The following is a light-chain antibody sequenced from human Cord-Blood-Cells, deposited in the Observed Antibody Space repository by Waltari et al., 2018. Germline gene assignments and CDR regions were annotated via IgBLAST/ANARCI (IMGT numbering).Light chain of an antibody. Sequence: QSALTQPASVSGSPGQSITISCTGTSSDVGSYNLVSWYQQHPGKAPKLMIYEGSKRPSGVSNRFSGSKSGNTASLTSSGLQADDEADYYCCSYAGSSTVDVVFGGGTKLTVL. J-gene: IGLJ2*01. CDR2: EGS. CDR1: SSDVGSYNL. V-gene: IGLV2-23*03. CDR3: CSYAGSSTVDVV.